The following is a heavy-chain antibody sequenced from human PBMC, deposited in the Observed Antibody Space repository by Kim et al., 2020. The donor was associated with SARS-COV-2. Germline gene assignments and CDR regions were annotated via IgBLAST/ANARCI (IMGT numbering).Heavy chain of an antibody. CDR3: ARGGTIFGVVINDAYYYFDY. CDR1: GYTFTSYG. CDR2: ISAYNGNT. D-gene: IGHD3-3*01. V-gene: IGHV1-18*01. Sequence: ASVKVSCKASGYTFTSYGISWVRQAPGQGLEWMGWISAYNGNTNYAQKLQGRVTMTTDTSTSTAYMELRSLRSDDTAVYYCARGGTIFGVVINDAYYYFDYWGQGTLVTVSS. J-gene: IGHJ4*02.